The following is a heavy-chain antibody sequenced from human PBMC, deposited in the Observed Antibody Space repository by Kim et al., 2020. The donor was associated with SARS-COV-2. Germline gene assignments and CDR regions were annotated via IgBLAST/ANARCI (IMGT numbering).Heavy chain of an antibody. CDR3: ARHAYCGDDCYTDFDH. CDR1: GYSFTSHW. D-gene: IGHD2-21*02. J-gene: IGHJ4*02. V-gene: IGHV5-10-1*01. CDR2: IYPSDSYT. Sequence: GESLKISCQGSGYSFTSHWISWVRQMPGKGLEWMGKIYPSDSYTKYSPSFEGHVIMSADKSTNTAYLHWSSLKASDTATYYCARHAYCGDDCYTDFDHWGQGILVIVSS.